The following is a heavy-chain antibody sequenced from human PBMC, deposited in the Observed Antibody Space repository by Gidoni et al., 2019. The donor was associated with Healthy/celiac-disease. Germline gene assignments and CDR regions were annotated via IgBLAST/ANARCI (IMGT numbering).Heavy chain of an antibody. CDR1: GFTFRSYG. Sequence: QVQLVESGGGVVQPGRSLRLSCAASGFTFRSYGMHWVRQAPGKGLEWVAVISYDGSNKYYADSVKGRFTISRDNSKNTLYLQMNSLRAEDTAVYYCARDGRITMVRGVSDWFDPWGQGTLVTVSS. J-gene: IGHJ5*02. V-gene: IGHV3-30*03. CDR3: ARDGRITMVRGVSDWFDP. D-gene: IGHD3-10*01. CDR2: ISYDGSNK.